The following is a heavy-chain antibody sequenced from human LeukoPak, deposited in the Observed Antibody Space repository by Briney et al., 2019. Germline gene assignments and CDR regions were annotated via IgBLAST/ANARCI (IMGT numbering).Heavy chain of an antibody. V-gene: IGHV3-23*01. D-gene: IGHD2-8*02. J-gene: IGHJ4*02. Sequence: GGSLRLSCAASGFTFSSFAMTWVRQAPGKGLGWVSGFDGNGPNTYYADSVKGRWTISRDNSRNTLYLEMNSLRPEDTAIYYCAKPRTTGLGWAQFDYWGQGSLVTVSS. CDR2: FDGNGPNT. CDR3: AKPRTTGLGWAQFDY. CDR1: GFTFSSFA.